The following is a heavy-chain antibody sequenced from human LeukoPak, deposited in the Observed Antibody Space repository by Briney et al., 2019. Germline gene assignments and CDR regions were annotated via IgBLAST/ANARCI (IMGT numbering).Heavy chain of an antibody. J-gene: IGHJ5*02. Sequence: PSETLSLTCTVSGGSIGSGDYYWSWIRQPPGKGLEWIGYIYYSGSTYYNPSLKSRVTISVDTSKNQFSLKLSSVTAADTAVYYCARGGRVTMVRGVTNWFDPWGQGTLVTVSS. CDR2: IYYSGST. V-gene: IGHV4-30-4*01. CDR3: ARGGRVTMVRGVTNWFDP. CDR1: GGSIGSGDYY. D-gene: IGHD3-10*01.